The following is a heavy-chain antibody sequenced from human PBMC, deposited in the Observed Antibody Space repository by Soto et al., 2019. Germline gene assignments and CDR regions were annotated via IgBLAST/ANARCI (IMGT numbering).Heavy chain of an antibody. Sequence: PGGSLRLSCAASGFTFSSSGLHWVRQAPGKGLEWVALISLDGNNKYYGESVKGRFTISRDNSKNTLYLQMNSLRTEDTAVYYCAKPTTVTTYFDSWGQGTLVPVSS. J-gene: IGHJ4*02. CDR2: ISLDGNNK. D-gene: IGHD4-17*01. CDR3: AKPTTVTTYFDS. V-gene: IGHV3-30*18. CDR1: GFTFSSSG.